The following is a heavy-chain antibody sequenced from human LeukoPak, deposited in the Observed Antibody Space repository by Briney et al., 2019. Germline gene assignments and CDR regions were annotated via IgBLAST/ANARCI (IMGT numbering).Heavy chain of an antibody. CDR2: IIPILGIA. D-gene: IGHD6-19*01. J-gene: IGHJ4*02. V-gene: IGHV1-69*04. Sequence: SVKVSCKASGGTFSSYAINWVRQAPGQGLEWMGRIIPILGIANYAQKFQGRVTITADKSTSTAYMELSSLRSEDTAVYYCARGSIAVAGLVFDYWGQGTLVTVSS. CDR1: GGTFSSYA. CDR3: ARGSIAVAGLVFDY.